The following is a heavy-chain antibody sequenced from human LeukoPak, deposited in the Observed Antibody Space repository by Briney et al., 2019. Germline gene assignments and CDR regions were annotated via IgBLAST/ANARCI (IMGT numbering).Heavy chain of an antibody. D-gene: IGHD3-10*01. J-gene: IGHJ5*02. CDR2: INAGNGNT. V-gene: IGHV1-3*01. Sequence: ASVKVSCKASGYTFTSYAMHWVRQAPGQRLEWMGWINAGNGNTKYSQKFQGRVTITRDTSASTAYMELSSLRSEDTAVYYCARDRPITMVRGVIKEGFNWFDPWGQGTLVAVSS. CDR3: ARDRPITMVRGVIKEGFNWFDP. CDR1: GYTFTSYA.